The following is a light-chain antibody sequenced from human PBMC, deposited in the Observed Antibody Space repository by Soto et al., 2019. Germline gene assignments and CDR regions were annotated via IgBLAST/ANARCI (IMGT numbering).Light chain of an antibody. CDR1: SSDVGSYNL. Sequence: SPLTQPASVSGSPGQSITISCTGTSSDVGSYNLVSWYQQHPGKAPKLMIYEVSKRPSGVSNRFSGSKSGNTASLTISGLQAEDEADYYCCSYAGSSTYVFGTGTKVTVL. CDR2: EVS. CDR3: CSYAGSSTYV. J-gene: IGLJ1*01. V-gene: IGLV2-23*02.